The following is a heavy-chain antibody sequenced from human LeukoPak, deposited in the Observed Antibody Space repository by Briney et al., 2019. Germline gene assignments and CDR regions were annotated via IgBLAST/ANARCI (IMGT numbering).Heavy chain of an antibody. Sequence: GRSLRLSCAASGFTFSSYAMSWVRQAPGKGLEWVSAISGSGGSTYYADSVKGRFTISRDNSKNTLYLQMNSLRAEDTAVYYCAKVPTYYYDSSGYYTDYWGQGTLVTVSS. CDR1: GFTFSSYA. V-gene: IGHV3-23*01. D-gene: IGHD3-22*01. CDR3: AKVPTYYYDSSGYYTDY. J-gene: IGHJ4*02. CDR2: ISGSGGST.